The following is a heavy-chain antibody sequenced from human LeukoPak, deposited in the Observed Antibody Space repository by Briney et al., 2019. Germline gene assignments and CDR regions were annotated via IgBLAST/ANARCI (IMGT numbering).Heavy chain of an antibody. Sequence: GGSLRLSCGASGYTFSGYEMNWARRAPGKGLEWVSYISSSGSTIYYADSVKGRLTISRDNAKNSLYLQMNSLRAEDTAVYYCARETEYYDSSGPVFDYWGQGTQVTVSS. D-gene: IGHD3-22*01. V-gene: IGHV3-48*03. J-gene: IGHJ4*02. CDR2: ISSSGSTI. CDR1: GYTFSGYE. CDR3: ARETEYYDSSGPVFDY.